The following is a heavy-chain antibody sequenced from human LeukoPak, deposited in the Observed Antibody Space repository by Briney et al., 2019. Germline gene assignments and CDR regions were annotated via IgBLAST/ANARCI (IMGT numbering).Heavy chain of an antibody. D-gene: IGHD6-19*01. V-gene: IGHV4-39*01. CDR3: ARHQWLVLHPFDY. CDR1: GGSISSSSYY. Sequence: SETLSLTCTVSGGSISSSSYYWGWIRQPPGKGLEWIGSIYYSGSTYYNPSLKSRVTISVDTSKNQFSLKLSSVTAADTAVYYCARHQWLVLHPFDYWGQGTLVTVSS. CDR2: IYYSGST. J-gene: IGHJ4*02.